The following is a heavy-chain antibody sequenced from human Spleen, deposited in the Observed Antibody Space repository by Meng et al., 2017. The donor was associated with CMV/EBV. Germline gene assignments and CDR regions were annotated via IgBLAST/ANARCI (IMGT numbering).Heavy chain of an antibody. V-gene: IGHV4-59*01. CDR1: VESFDHYF. CDR3: ARGPLNWVGFDS. J-gene: IGHJ4*02. CDR2: VYYSGSA. Sequence: SETLSLTCTVSVESFDHYFWSWIRQPPGKGLEWIGYVYYSGSAMYNPSLKSRATISVQTARNQFSLKLTSVTAADTAVYFCARGPLNWVGFDSWGPGALVTVSS. D-gene: IGHD7-27*01.